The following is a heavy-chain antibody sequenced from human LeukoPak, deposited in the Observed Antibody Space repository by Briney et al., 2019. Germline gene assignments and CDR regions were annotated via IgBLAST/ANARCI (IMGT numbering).Heavy chain of an antibody. V-gene: IGHV3-7*01. CDR1: GFTFSSYW. Sequence: GGSLRLSCAASGFTFSSYWMSWVRQAPGKGLEWVANIKQDGSEKYYVDSVRGRFTISRDNAKNSLYLQMNSLRAEDTAVYYCARGGRHYGSEINDAFDIWGQGTMVTVSS. J-gene: IGHJ3*02. CDR2: IKQDGSEK. CDR3: ARGGRHYGSEINDAFDI. D-gene: IGHD3-10*01.